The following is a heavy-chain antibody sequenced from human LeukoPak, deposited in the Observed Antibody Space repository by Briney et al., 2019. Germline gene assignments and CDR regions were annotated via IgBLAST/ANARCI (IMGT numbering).Heavy chain of an antibody. CDR1: GGSFNDYY. CDR3: ARNGIIDAFDV. D-gene: IGHD1-26*01. CDR2: INRGGST. V-gene: IGHV4-34*01. Sequence: SETLSLTCAVYGGSFNDYYWSWIRQPPGKGLEWIGEINRGGSTNYSPSLKSRVTISVDTSKSQFSLKLTSVTAADTAVYYCARNGIIDAFDVWGQGTLVIVSS. J-gene: IGHJ3*01.